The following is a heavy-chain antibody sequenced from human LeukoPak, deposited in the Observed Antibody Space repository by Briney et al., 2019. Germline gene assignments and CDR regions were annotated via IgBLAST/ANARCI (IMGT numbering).Heavy chain of an antibody. CDR1: GYTFTSYG. V-gene: IGHV1-18*01. Sequence: ASVKVSCKASGYTFTSYGISWVRQAPGQGLEWMGWISAYNGNTNYAQKLQGRVTMTTDTSTSTAYMEPRSLRSDDTAVYYCARGRGSYILGAFDIWGQGTMVTVSS. J-gene: IGHJ3*02. D-gene: IGHD1-26*01. CDR2: ISAYNGNT. CDR3: ARGRGSYILGAFDI.